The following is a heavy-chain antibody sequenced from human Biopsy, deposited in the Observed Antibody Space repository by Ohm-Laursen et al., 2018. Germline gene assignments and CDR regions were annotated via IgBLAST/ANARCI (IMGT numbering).Heavy chain of an antibody. V-gene: IGHV4-34*01. Sequence: TLSLTCTVYGGSFSDYYWTWIRQPPGKGLEWIGEINHRGTTSYNPSLESRVTMSVVTSKNQFSLKVTSMTAADTALYYCARDYGLELGGLEAFDIWGQGTMVTVSS. CDR3: ARDYGLELGGLEAFDI. D-gene: IGHD1-7*01. J-gene: IGHJ3*02. CDR1: GGSFSDYY. CDR2: INHRGTT.